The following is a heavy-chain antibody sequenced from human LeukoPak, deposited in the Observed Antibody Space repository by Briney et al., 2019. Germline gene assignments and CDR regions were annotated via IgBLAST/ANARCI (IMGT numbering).Heavy chain of an antibody. CDR2: IYYTGST. CDR3: ARVTASARNHFFYMDL. D-gene: IGHD1-14*01. V-gene: IGHV4-61*03. J-gene: IGHJ6*03. CDR1: SGSISSSVSY. Sequence: SETLSLTCTVSSGSISSSVSYWVWIRQPPGKGLEWIGYIYYTGSTDYNPSLKSRVTISVDTSKSHFSLKLSSVTAADTAMYYCARVTASARNHFFYMDLWGKGTTVTISS.